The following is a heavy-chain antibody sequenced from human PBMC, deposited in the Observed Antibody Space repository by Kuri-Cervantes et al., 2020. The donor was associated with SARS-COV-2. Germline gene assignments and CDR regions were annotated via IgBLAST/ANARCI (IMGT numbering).Heavy chain of an antibody. CDR1: GFTFSSYS. CDR3: ARDRRISYSNYGRDYYYYMDV. CDR2: ISSSSYI. Sequence: GESLKISCAASGFTFSSYSMNWVRQAPGKGLEWVSSISSSSYIYYADSVKGRFTISRDNAKNSLYLQMNSLRAEDTAVYYCARDRRISYSNYGRDYYYYMDVWGKGTTVTVSS. D-gene: IGHD4-11*01. J-gene: IGHJ6*03. V-gene: IGHV3-21*01.